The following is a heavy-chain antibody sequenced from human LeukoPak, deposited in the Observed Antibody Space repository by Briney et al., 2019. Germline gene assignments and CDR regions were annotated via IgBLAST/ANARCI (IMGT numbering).Heavy chain of an antibody. V-gene: IGHV1-69*01. CDR1: GGTFSSYA. J-gene: IGHJ4*02. CDR2: IIPIFGTA. CDR3: ARDRGGVWFGESHFDY. Sequence: ASVKVSCKASGGTFSSYAISWVRQAPGQGLEWVGGIIPIFGTANYAQKFQGRVTITADESTSTAYMELSSLRSEDTAVYYCARDRGGVWFGESHFDYWGQGTLVTVSS. D-gene: IGHD3-10*01.